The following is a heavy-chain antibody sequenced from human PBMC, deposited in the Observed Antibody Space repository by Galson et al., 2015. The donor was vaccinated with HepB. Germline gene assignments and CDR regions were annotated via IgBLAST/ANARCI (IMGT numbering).Heavy chain of an antibody. V-gene: IGHV3-11*05. CDR1: GFTFSDYY. D-gene: IGHD3-22*01. Sequence: SLRLSCAASGFTFSDYYMSWIRQAPGKGLEWVSYISSSSSYTNYADSVKGRFTISRDNAKNSLYLQMNSLRAEDTAVYYCARGYYDSSGYQGAFDIWGQGTMVTVSS. CDR2: ISSSSSYT. CDR3: ARGYYDSSGYQGAFDI. J-gene: IGHJ3*02.